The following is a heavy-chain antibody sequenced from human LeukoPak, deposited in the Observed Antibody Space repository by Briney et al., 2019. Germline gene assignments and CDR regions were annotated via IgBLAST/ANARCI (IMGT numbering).Heavy chain of an antibody. J-gene: IGHJ4*02. Sequence: SETLSLTCAVYGGSFSGYYWSWIRQPPGKGLEWIGYIYYSGSTNYNPSLKSRVTISVDTSKNQFSLKLSSVTAADTAVYYCARGGYSYPYYFDYWGQGTLVTVSS. CDR2: IYYSGST. CDR3: ARGGYSYPYYFDY. V-gene: IGHV4-59*01. CDR1: GGSFSGYY. D-gene: IGHD5-18*01.